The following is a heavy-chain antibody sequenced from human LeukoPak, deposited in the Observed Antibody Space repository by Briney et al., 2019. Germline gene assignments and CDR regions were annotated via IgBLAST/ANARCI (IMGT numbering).Heavy chain of an antibody. CDR1: GGTFSSYA. CDR2: IIPIFGTA. J-gene: IGHJ4*02. CDR3: ARPRYSSSCLDY. Sequence: SVKVSCKASGGTFSSYAISWVRQAPGQGLEWMGGIIPIFGTANYAQKFQGRVTITADESTSTAYMELSSLRSEDTAVYYCARPRYSSSCLDYWGQGTLVTVSS. D-gene: IGHD6-13*01. V-gene: IGHV1-69*01.